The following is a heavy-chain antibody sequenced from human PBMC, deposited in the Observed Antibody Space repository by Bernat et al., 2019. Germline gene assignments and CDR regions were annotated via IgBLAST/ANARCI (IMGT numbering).Heavy chain of an antibody. CDR3: AKEDGYYCSGSSLY. D-gene: IGHD3-10*01. CDR2: ISYDGSNK. J-gene: IGHJ4*01. CDR1: GFTFSSYG. V-gene: IGHV3-30*18. Sequence: VQLVESGGGLVKPGGSLRLSCAASGFTFSSYGMHWVRQAPGKGLEWVAVISYDGSNKYYADSVKCPFTLSRDHSKNTLYLPMNSLGAEDPAVYYCAKEDGYYCSGSSLYLGPGTLVTVSS.